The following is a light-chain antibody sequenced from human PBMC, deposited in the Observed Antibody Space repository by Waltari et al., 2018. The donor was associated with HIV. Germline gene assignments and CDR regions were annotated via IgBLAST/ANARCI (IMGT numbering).Light chain of an antibody. CDR1: SSVVGASYF. CDR3: CSYAGTFRV. Sequence: QSALAQPRSVSGSPGQSVTISCTGTSSVVGASYFVSWYQQHPGIAPKLIIYDVSKRPSGVPDRFSGSKSGSTASLTISGLQAEDEADYHCCSYAGTFRVFGGGTKLTVL. J-gene: IGLJ3*02. CDR2: DVS. V-gene: IGLV2-11*01.